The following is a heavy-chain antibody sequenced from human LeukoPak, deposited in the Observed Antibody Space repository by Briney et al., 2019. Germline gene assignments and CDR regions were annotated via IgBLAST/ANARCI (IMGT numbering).Heavy chain of an antibody. V-gene: IGHV1-69*05. CDR2: IIPIFGTA. J-gene: IGHJ3*02. CDR1: GGTFSSYA. CDR3: ARVRYCSSTSCQGAFDI. Sequence: SVKVSCKASGGTFSSYAISWVRQAPGQGLEWMGGIIPIFGTANYAQKFQGRVTITTDESTSTAYMELSSLRSEDTAVYYCARVRYCSSTSCQGAFDIWGQGTMVTVSS. D-gene: IGHD2-2*01.